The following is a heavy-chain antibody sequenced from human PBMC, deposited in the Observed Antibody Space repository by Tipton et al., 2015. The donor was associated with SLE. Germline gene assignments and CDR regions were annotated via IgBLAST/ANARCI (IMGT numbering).Heavy chain of an antibody. CDR1: GGSISTYY. J-gene: IGHJ5*02. CDR2: IYYSGST. D-gene: IGHD3-10*01. CDR3: AREWSGKGVFDP. Sequence: GLVKPSETLSLTCTVSGGSISTYYWSWIRQHPGKGLEWIGHIYYSGSTFHNPSVRSGVTISVDTSKNQFSLKLSSVTGADTAVYYCAREWSGKGVFDPWGQGTLVTVSS. V-gene: IGHV4-59*06.